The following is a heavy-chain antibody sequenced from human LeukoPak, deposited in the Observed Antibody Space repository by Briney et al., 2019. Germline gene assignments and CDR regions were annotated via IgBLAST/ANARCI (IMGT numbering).Heavy chain of an antibody. J-gene: IGHJ3*02. D-gene: IGHD1-26*01. V-gene: IGHV4-59*01. Sequence: PSETLSLTCTVSGGSISSYYWSWIRQPPGKGLEWIGYIYYSGSANYNPPLKSRVTISVDTSKNQFSLKLSSVTAADTAVYYCARETSLMGATVGSAFDIWGQGTMVTVSS. CDR3: ARETSLMGATVGSAFDI. CDR2: IYYSGSA. CDR1: GGSISSYY.